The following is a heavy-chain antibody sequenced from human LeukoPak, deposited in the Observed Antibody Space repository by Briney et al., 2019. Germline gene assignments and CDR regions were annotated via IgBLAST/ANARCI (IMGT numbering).Heavy chain of an antibody. CDR2: IIPIFGTA. V-gene: IGHV1-69*13. J-gene: IGHJ4*02. D-gene: IGHD3-22*01. Sequence: VASVKVSCKASGGTFSSCAISWVRQAPGQGLEWMGGIIPIFGTANYAQKFQGRVTITADESTSTAYMELRSLRSDDTAVYFCARDKQYYDSSGPDFWGQGALVTVSS. CDR3: ARDKQYYDSSGPDF. CDR1: GGTFSSCA.